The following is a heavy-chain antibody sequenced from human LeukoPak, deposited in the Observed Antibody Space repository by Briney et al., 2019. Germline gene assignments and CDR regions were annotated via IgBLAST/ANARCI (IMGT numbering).Heavy chain of an antibody. D-gene: IGHD3-22*01. CDR2: TRYSGTT. CDR1: GGPISGYY. J-gene: IGHJ4*02. CDR3: ARVSSGGYFHTYYFDY. Sequence: SETLSLTCTVSGGPISGYYWSWIRQPPGKGLEWIGYTRYSGTTNYSPSLKSRAPISVDTSKNQFSLNLISVTAADTAIYYCARVSSGGYFHTYYFDYWGQGTLVTVSS. V-gene: IGHV4-59*01.